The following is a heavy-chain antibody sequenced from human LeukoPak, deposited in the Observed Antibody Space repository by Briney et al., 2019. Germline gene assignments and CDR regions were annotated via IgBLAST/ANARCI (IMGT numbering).Heavy chain of an antibody. V-gene: IGHV4-38-2*02. D-gene: IGHD6-13*01. CDR2: IYHSGNT. J-gene: IGHJ6*04. CDR1: GYSISSGYY. Sequence: SETLSLTCTVSGYSISSGYYWGWIRQPPGKGLEWIGSIYHSGNTYYNPSLKSRVTISVDTSKNQFSLKLSSVTAADTAVYYCARFSIAAAGIPLDVWGKGTTVTISS. CDR3: ARFSIAAAGIPLDV.